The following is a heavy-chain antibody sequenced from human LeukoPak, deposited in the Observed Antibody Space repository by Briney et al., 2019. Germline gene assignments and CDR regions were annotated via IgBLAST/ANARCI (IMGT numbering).Heavy chain of an antibody. CDR3: ASRIAAAGTTPFDY. V-gene: IGHV1-8*01. Sequence: ASVKVSCKASGYTFTSYDINWVRQATGQGLEWMGWMNPNSGNTGYAQKFQGRVTMTRNTSISTAYMELSSLRSEDTAVYYCASRIAAAGTTPFDYWGQGTLVTVSS. J-gene: IGHJ4*02. D-gene: IGHD6-13*01. CDR1: GYTFTSYD. CDR2: MNPNSGNT.